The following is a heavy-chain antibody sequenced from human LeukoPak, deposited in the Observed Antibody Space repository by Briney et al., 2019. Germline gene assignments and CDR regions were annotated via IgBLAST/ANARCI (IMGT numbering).Heavy chain of an antibody. Sequence: GGSLRLSCAASGFTFSSYWMHWVRQAPGKGLEGVAFIRYDGSNKYYADSVKGRFTISRDNSKNTLYLQMNSLRAEDTAVYYCAKDLTGYYDSSGFDYWGQGTLVTVSS. CDR1: GFTFSSYW. D-gene: IGHD3-22*01. J-gene: IGHJ4*02. CDR2: IRYDGSNK. CDR3: AKDLTGYYDSSGFDY. V-gene: IGHV3-30*02.